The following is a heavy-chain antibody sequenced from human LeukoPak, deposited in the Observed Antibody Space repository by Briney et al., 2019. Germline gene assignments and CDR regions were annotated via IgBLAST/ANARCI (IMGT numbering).Heavy chain of an antibody. CDR3: ARAVVVVTAIPGPSRYYYYYYMDV. CDR2: ISSSSSYI. D-gene: IGHD2-21*02. Sequence: TGGSLRLSCAASGFTFSSYSMNWVRQAPGKGLEWVSSISSSSSYIYYADSVKGRFTISRDNSKNTLYLQMNSLRAEDTAVYYCARAVVVVTAIPGPSRYYYYYYMDVWGKGTTVTVSS. CDR1: GFTFSSYS. V-gene: IGHV3-21*01. J-gene: IGHJ6*03.